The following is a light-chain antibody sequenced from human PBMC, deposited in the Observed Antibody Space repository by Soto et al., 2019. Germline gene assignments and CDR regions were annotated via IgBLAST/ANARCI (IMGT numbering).Light chain of an antibody. J-gene: IGLJ2*01. V-gene: IGLV1-47*01. Sequence: QSVLTQPPSASGTPGQTVTISCSGSSSNIGKKYVYWNQQLPGTAPKVLLYRNNQRPSGVPDRFSGSKSGTSASLAISGLRSEDEADYYCAACDDSVGGPAFGGGTKLTVL. CDR2: RNN. CDR1: SSNIGKKY. CDR3: AACDDSVGGPA.